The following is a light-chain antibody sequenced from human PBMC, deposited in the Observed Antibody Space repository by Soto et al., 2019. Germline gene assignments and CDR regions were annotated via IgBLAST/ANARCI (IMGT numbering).Light chain of an antibody. Sequence: SYELTQPPSVSVAPGQTARITCGGNNIVGKSVHWYQQKPGQAPVLVVNDVSDRPSGIPERFSGSKSGNTATLTIGRVEAGDEADYYCQVWDSSSDHVVFGGGTKVTVL. CDR3: QVWDSSSDHVV. CDR1: NIVGKS. V-gene: IGLV3-21*02. J-gene: IGLJ2*01. CDR2: DVS.